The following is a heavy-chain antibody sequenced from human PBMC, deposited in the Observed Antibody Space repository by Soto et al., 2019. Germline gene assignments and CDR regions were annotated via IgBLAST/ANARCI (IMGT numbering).Heavy chain of an antibody. CDR3: ARDRSGYDSIDY. D-gene: IGHD5-12*01. J-gene: IGHJ4*02. V-gene: IGHV3-33*01. CDR2: IWYDGSNK. Sequence: QVQLVESGGGVVQPGRSLRLSCAAPGFTFSSYGMHWVRQAPGKGLEWVAVIWYDGSNKYYADSVKGRFTISRDNSKNTLYLQMNSLRAEDTAVYYCARDRSGYDSIDYWGQGTLVTVSS. CDR1: GFTFSSYG.